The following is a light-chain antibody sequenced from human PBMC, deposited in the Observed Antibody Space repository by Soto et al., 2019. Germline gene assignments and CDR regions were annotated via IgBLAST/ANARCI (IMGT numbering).Light chain of an antibody. CDR2: GAS. CDR1: QSVDTTF. J-gene: IGKJ1*01. V-gene: IGKV3-20*01. CDR3: QQNKSSVT. Sequence: ESVLTQSPGSLSLSPGQRATLSCRASQSVDTTFFAWYQKKPGQAPRLLIYGASKRATGIPDRFSGSGSGTDFTIIISRLEHEDFAVYYCQQNKSSVTFGQGTKVEIK.